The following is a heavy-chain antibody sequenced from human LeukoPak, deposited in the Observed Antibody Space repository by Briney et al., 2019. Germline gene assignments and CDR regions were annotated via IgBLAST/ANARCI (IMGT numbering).Heavy chain of an antibody. Sequence: PGGSLRLSCAASGFTVSSNYMNWVRQAPGKGLEWVSVIFSGGTTLYADSVKGRFTISRDNSKNTLYLQMNSLRAEDTAMYYCARDHELYCSGGSCSRMDVWGKGTTVTISS. D-gene: IGHD2-15*01. V-gene: IGHV3-66*01. CDR1: GFTVSSNY. J-gene: IGHJ6*03. CDR3: ARDHELYCSGGSCSRMDV. CDR2: IFSGGTT.